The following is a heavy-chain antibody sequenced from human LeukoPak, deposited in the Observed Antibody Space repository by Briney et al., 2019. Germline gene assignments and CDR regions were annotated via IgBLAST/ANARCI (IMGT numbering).Heavy chain of an antibody. CDR3: ARGGSGSYVVDP. D-gene: IGHD3-10*01. CDR1: GGSISSTNW. V-gene: IGHV4-4*02. Sequence: SGTLSLTCAVSGGSISSTNWWSWVRQPPGKGLEWIGEIYHSGSTNYNPSLKSRVTISVDKSKNEFFLKLTSVTAADTAVYFCARGGSGSYVVDPWGQGTLVTVSS. J-gene: IGHJ5*02. CDR2: IYHSGST.